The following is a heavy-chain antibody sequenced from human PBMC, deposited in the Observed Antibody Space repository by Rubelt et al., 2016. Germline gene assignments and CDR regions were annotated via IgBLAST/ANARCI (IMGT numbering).Heavy chain of an antibody. CDR3: ASSKRMISYFDY. Sequence: NPCSGGANYAQNFQGRVTMTRDTSISTAYMELSRLRSDVTAVYYCASSKRMISYFDYWGQGTLVTVSS. J-gene: IGHJ4*02. CDR2: NPCSGGA. V-gene: IGHV1-2*02. D-gene: IGHD3-22*01.